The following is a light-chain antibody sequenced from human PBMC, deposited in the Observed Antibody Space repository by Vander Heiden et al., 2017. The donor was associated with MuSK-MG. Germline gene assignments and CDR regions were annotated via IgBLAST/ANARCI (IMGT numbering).Light chain of an antibody. V-gene: IGLV2-14*03. CDR1: SSASGDYKF. Sequence: QSALTQPASVSGSPGQSTTISCTGTSSASGDYKFVSWYQQHPGRAPRLIIFDVIQRPSGLSDRFSASKSGYTASLTISGLLAEDEAHYYCSSYSDTGTPVIFGGGTKLTVL. J-gene: IGLJ2*01. CDR3: SSYSDTGTPVI. CDR2: DVI.